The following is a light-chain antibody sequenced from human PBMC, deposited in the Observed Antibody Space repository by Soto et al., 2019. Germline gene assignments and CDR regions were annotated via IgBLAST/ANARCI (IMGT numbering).Light chain of an antibody. V-gene: IGLV1-40*01. CDR3: QSYDSSLSVV. CDR1: SSNIGAGYD. Sequence: VVTQPPSVSGAPGQRVTISCTGSSSNIGAGYDVHWYQQLPGTAPKLLIYGNSNRPSGVPDRFSGSKSGTSASLAITGLQAEDEADYYCQSYDSSLSVVFGGGTKVTVL. J-gene: IGLJ3*02. CDR2: GNS.